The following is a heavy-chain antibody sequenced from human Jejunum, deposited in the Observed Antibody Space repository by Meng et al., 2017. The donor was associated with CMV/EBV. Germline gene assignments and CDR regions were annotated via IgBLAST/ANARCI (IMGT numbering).Heavy chain of an antibody. J-gene: IGHJ2*01. V-gene: IGHV1-3*04. D-gene: IGHD1-26*01. CDR1: GYTFTSYA. CDR3: ARKASGSWDFDF. CDR2: INTANDNT. Sequence: SCKSSGYTFTSYAIHWVRQAPGQSLEWMGWINTANDNTKYSQKFQGRVTFTRDRAATTSYMELGSLRSEDTAVYYCARKASGSWDFDFWGRGTLVTVSS.